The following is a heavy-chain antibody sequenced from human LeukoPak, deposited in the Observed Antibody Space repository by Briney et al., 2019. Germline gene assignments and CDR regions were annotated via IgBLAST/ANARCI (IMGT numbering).Heavy chain of an antibody. D-gene: IGHD2-2*01. V-gene: IGHV1-69*04. CDR2: IIPILGKA. CDR3: ARVYCSRTSCYNWFDP. Sequence: SVKVSCKASGGTFSSYAISWVRQAPGQGLEWMGRIIPILGKANYAQKFQGRVTITADKSTSTAYMELSSLRSEDTAMYYCARVYCSRTSCYNWFDPWGQGTLVTVSS. CDR1: GGTFSSYA. J-gene: IGHJ5*02.